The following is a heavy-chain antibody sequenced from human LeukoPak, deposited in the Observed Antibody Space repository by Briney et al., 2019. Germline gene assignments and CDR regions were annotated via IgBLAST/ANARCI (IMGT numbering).Heavy chain of an antibody. J-gene: IGHJ4*02. CDR1: GYTFTSYT. Sequence: ASVNVSCKASGYTFTSYTMHWVRQAPGQSLEWMGWINAGNGNTKYSQEFQGRVTITRDTSASTAYMELSSLRSEDMAVYYCARGLRGYGDPAYYFDYWGQGTLVTVSS. D-gene: IGHD4-17*01. V-gene: IGHV1-3*03. CDR2: INAGNGNT. CDR3: ARGLRGYGDPAYYFDY.